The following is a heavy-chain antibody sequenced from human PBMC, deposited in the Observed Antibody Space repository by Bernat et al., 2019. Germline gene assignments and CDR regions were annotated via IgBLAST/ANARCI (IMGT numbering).Heavy chain of an antibody. Sequence: QVQLVESGGGVVQPGRSLRLSCAASGFTFSSYGMHWVRQAPGKGLEWVAVISYDGSNKYYADSVKGRFTISRDNSKNTLYLQMNSLRAEDTAVYYCAKDGYVGCMDVWGQGTTVTVSS. CDR1: GFTFSSYG. CDR3: AKDGYVGCMDV. V-gene: IGHV3-30*18. D-gene: IGHD5-12*01. CDR2: ISYDGSNK. J-gene: IGHJ6*02.